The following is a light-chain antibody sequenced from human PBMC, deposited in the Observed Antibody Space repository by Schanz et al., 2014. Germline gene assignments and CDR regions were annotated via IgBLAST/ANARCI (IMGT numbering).Light chain of an antibody. CDR2: EGS. CDR3: SSYTSSSTLE. CDR1: GNDIGMYNL. V-gene: IGLV2-14*02. Sequence: QSALTQPASVSGSPGQSITISCSGTGNDIGMYNLVSWYQQHPGKAPKLIIYEGSARASGLFNRFSGSRSGITASLTISGLQADDEADYYCSSYTSSSTLEIGGGTKLTVL. J-gene: IGLJ2*01.